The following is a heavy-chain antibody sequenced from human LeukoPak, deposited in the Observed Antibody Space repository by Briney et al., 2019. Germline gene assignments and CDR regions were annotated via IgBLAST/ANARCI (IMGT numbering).Heavy chain of an antibody. CDR2: IYYSGST. Sequence: SQTLSLTCTVSGGSISSGGYYWSWIRRHPGKGLEWIGYIYYSGSTNYTPSLKSRVTISVHTSENQFSLKLGSVTAADTAVYYCARDRYYYDSGSYFYFDLWGRGTLVTVSS. J-gene: IGHJ2*01. V-gene: IGHV4-31*03. CDR1: GGSISSGGYY. D-gene: IGHD3-22*01. CDR3: ARDRYYYDSGSYFYFDL.